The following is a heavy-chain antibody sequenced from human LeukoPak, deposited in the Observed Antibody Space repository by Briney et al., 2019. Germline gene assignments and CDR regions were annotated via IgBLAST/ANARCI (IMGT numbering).Heavy chain of an antibody. CDR1: GFTFSSYG. CDR2: IRYDGSKK. CDR3: AKGYYYDSSGYTLGAFDI. J-gene: IGHJ3*02. Sequence: GGSLRLSCAASGFTFSSYGMHWVRQAPGKGLEWVAFIRYDGSKKYYADSLKGRFTISRDNSKNTLYLQMNSLRAEDTAVYYCAKGYYYDSSGYTLGAFDIWGQGTMVTVSS. D-gene: IGHD3-22*01. V-gene: IGHV3-30*02.